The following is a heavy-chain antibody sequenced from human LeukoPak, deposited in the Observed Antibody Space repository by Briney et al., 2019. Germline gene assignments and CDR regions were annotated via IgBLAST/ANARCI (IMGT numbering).Heavy chain of an antibody. V-gene: IGHV1-2*02. D-gene: IGHD3-3*01. CDR3: ASPYTLFGVLSAAYFQH. Sequence: ASVKVSCKAAGYTFTGYYTNWVRQAPGQGLEWMGWINPNSGDTNYAQKFQGRVTMTRDTSISTAYIELSRLRSDDTAVYYCASPYTLFGVLSAAYFQHWGQGTLVTVSS. CDR1: GYTFTGYY. CDR2: INPNSGDT. J-gene: IGHJ1*01.